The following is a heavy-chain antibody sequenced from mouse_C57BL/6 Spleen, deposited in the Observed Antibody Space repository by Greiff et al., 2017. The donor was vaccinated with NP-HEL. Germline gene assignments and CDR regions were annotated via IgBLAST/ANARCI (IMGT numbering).Heavy chain of an antibody. CDR1: GYTFTSYW. J-gene: IGHJ3*01. CDR2: IYPGSGST. Sequence: QVQLKQPGAELVKPGASVKMSCKASGYTFTSYWITWVKQRPGQGLEWIGDIYPGSGSTNYNEKFKSKATLTVDTSSSTAYMQLSSLTSEDSAVYYCARERGYLEGWFAYWGQGTLVTVSA. V-gene: IGHV1-55*01. CDR3: ARERGYLEGWFAY. D-gene: IGHD2-2*01.